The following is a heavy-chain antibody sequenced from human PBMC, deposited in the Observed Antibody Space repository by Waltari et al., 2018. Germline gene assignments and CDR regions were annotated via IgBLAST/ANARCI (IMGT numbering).Heavy chain of an antibody. V-gene: IGHV4-4*02. D-gene: IGHD2-15*01. Sequence: QLQLQESGPGLVKPSGTLSLTCVVSGDPMSGNSWWSWARQSPDKGLEWIGQVHRNGRTNYNPSLASRAIVSLDSSMNQFSLRILSATAAYTAVYYCARDLGRGLFLDSWGQGTLVTVSP. CDR1: GDPMSGNSW. CDR2: VHRNGRT. CDR3: ARDLGRGLFLDS. J-gene: IGHJ4*02.